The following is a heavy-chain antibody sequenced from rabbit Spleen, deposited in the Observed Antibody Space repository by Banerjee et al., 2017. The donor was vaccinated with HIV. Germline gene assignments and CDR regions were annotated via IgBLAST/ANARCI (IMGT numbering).Heavy chain of an antibody. CDR1: GFTISSNYW. CDR2: IDGDSSGST. CDR3: ARGRNAAGYRIDL. Sequence: QEQLVESGGDLVKPGASLTLTCKASGFTISSNYWICWVRQAPGKGLEWIACIDGDSSGSTYYTSWAKGRFTISKTSSTTVDLKMTSLTAADTATYFCARGRNAAGYRIDLWGPGTLVTVS. D-gene: IGHD7-1*01. J-gene: IGHJ4*01. V-gene: IGHV1S45*01.